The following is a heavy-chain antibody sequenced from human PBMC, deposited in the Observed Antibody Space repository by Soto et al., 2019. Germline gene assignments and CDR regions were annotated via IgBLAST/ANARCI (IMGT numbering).Heavy chain of an antibody. CDR3: ARREIKGPIDY. Sequence: SETLSLTCTVSGGSISGSSYYWGWIRQPPGKGLEWIGNIYYSGSTYYNPSLKSRVTISVDTSKNQFSLKLSSVTAVDTAVYYCARREIKGPIDYWGQGTLVTVSS. CDR2: IYYSGST. J-gene: IGHJ4*02. V-gene: IGHV4-39*07. CDR1: GGSISGSSYY. D-gene: IGHD1-26*01.